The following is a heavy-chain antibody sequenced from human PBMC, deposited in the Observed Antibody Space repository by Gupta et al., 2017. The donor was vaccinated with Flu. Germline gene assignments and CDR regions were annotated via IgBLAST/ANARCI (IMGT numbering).Heavy chain of an antibody. CDR3: ATRCWVDSGYVDGFDF. CDR1: STW. J-gene: IGHJ4*02. V-gene: IGHV4-4*02. Sequence: STWGSWVRQSPGKGLEWIGEIFHSGTDNFNPSPKSRVTISVDKSKNQVSLTLNAVTEADTAVYYCATRCWVDSGYVDGFDFWGQGTLVTVSS. D-gene: IGHD5-12*01. CDR2: IFHSGTD.